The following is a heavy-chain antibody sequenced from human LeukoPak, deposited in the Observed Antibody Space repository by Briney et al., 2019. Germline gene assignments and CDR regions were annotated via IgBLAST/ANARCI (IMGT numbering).Heavy chain of an antibody. CDR1: GFSFSIYW. Sequence: GGSLRLSCAASGFSFSIYWMSWVRQAPGTGLEWVANIKQDGSEKYYVDSVKGRFTISRDNDKNSLYLQMNSLRAEDTALYYCARDGSYYYGMDVWGQGTTVTVSS. V-gene: IGHV3-7*05. CDR3: ARDGSYYYGMDV. J-gene: IGHJ6*02. CDR2: IKQDGSEK.